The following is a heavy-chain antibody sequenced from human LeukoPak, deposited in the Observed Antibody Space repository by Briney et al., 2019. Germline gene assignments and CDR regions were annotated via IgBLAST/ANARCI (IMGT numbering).Heavy chain of an antibody. J-gene: IGHJ4*02. CDR2: IKKDGSEK. Sequence: GGSLRLSCAASGFTFSTSWMSWVRQVPGKGLDWVANIKKDGSEKYYVDSVKGRFTISRDNAKNSLYLQMNSLRAEDTAVYYCARDLDYYDSSGYYYRPIYYFDYWGQGTLVTVSS. CDR3: ARDLDYYDSSGYYYRPIYYFDY. D-gene: IGHD3-22*01. V-gene: IGHV3-7*03. CDR1: GFTFSTSW.